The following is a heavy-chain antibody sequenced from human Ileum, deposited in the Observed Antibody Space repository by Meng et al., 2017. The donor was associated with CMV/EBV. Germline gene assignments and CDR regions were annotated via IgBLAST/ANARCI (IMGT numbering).Heavy chain of an antibody. J-gene: IGHJ4*02. CDR3: ARLGRSYYADY. CDR1: GYTFNNYW. Sequence: GGSLRLSCTGSGYTFNNYWIAWVRQMPGKGLEWMGVISLRDADSRYSPSFQGQVMISADKSINTAYLQWTTLKSSDTAMYFCARLGRSYYADYWGQGTLVTVSS. CDR2: ISLRDADS. D-gene: IGHD1-26*01. V-gene: IGHV5-51*01.